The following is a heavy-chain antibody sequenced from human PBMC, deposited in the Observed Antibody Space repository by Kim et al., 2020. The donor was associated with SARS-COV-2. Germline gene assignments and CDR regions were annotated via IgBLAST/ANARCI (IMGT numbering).Heavy chain of an antibody. J-gene: IGHJ5*02. V-gene: IGHV1-69*13. CDR1: GGTFSSYA. CDR3: AREVLSVSHWFDP. Sequence: SVKVSCKASGGTFSSYAISWVRQAPGQGLEWMGGIIPIFGTANYAQKFQGRVTITADESTSTAYMELSSLRSEDTAVYYCAREVLSVSHWFDPWGQGTLVTVSS. CDR2: IIPIFGTA. D-gene: IGHD2-8*01.